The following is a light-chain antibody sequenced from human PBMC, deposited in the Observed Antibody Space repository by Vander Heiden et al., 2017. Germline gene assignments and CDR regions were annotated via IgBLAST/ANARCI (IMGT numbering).Light chain of an antibody. CDR1: QDISNY. V-gene: IGKV1-33*01. CDR3: QQYDNLPRT. J-gene: IGKJ1*01. Sequence: DIQMTQSPSSLSASVGDRVTIPCQASQDISNYLNWYQQKPGKAPKLLIYDASNLETGVPSRFSGSGSGTDFTFTISSLQPEDIATYYCQQYDNLPRTFGQGTKVEIK. CDR2: DAS.